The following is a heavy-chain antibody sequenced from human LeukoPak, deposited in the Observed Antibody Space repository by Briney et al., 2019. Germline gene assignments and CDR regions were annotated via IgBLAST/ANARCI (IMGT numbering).Heavy chain of an antibody. CDR2: IKLNGGTT. Sequence: GGSLRLSCTASGSSFDDYDMDWVRQAPGQGLEWVSGIKLNGGTTTYADSVKGRFTISRDNARNSLFLQMNSLTAEDTAFYFCARKGHYGIDFWGQGTLVTVSS. CDR3: ARKGHYGIDF. CDR1: GSSFDDYD. V-gene: IGHV3-20*04. J-gene: IGHJ4*02. D-gene: IGHD4-17*01.